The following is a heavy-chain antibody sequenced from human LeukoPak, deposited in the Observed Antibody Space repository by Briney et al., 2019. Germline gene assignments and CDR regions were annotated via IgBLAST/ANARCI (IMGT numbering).Heavy chain of an antibody. D-gene: IGHD3-10*01. V-gene: IGHV3-74*01. CDR2: INSDGSST. J-gene: IGHJ4*02. CDR3: ARGPHRITMVRGVIIAVEVSLDY. Sequence: AGGSLRLSCAASGFTFSSYWMHWVRQAPGKGLVWVSRINSDGSSTSYADSVKGRFTISRDNAKNTLHLQMNSLRAEDTAVYYCARGPHRITMVRGVIIAVEVSLDYWGQGTLVTVSS. CDR1: GFTFSSYW.